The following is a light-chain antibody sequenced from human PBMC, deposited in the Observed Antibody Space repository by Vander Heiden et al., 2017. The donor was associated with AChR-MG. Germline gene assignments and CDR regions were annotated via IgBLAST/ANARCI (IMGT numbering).Light chain of an antibody. CDR1: SSDVGGYNY. J-gene: IGLJ2*01. Sequence: QSALTQPPSASGSPGQSVTISCTGTSSDVGGYNYVSWFQQYPGKAPKFIIYEASKRPSGVPDRFSGSKSGNTASLTVSGLQAEDEADYYCSSYAGNNNLLFGGGTKLTVL. V-gene: IGLV2-8*01. CDR2: EAS. CDR3: SSYAGNNNLL.